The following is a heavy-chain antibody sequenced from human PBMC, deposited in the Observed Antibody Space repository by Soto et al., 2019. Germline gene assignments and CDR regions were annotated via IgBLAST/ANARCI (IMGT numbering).Heavy chain of an antibody. Sequence: QVQLVQSGAEVKKPGSSVKVSCKASGGTFSSYTISWVRQAPGQGLEWMGRIIPILGIANYAQKCQGRVTITEDKSTSTAYMELISRRSEDAAVYYCARSDGCNSDYWGQGALVTVSS. CDR1: GGTFSSYT. V-gene: IGHV1-69*02. CDR3: ARSDGCNSDY. CDR2: IIPILGIA. D-gene: IGHD6-19*01. J-gene: IGHJ4*02.